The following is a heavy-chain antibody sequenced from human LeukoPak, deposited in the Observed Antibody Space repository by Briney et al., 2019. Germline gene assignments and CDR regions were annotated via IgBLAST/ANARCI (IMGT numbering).Heavy chain of an antibody. V-gene: IGHV4-39*02. CDR1: GGSISSSSYY. CDR2: IYYSGST. J-gene: IGHJ6*03. CDR3: AKDPLINGYTSGWWGDYYPYMDV. Sequence: PSETLSLTCTVSGGSISSSSYYWGWLRQPPGTGLEWLGSIYYSGSTYYNPSLNGRVTISVDTSKKQFSLKLSSVTAADTAIYYCAKDPLINGYTSGWWGDYYPYMDVWGTGTTVTISS. D-gene: IGHD6-19*01.